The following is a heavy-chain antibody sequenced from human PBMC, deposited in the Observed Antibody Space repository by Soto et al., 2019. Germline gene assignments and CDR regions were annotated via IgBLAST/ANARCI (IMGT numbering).Heavy chain of an antibody. CDR3: ARLPILGYFDY. D-gene: IGHD3-3*02. V-gene: IGHV4-34*01. J-gene: IGHJ4*02. Sequence: SETLSLTCAVYGGSFSGYYWSWIRQPPGKGLEWIGEINHSGSTNYNPSLKSRVTISVDTSKNQFSLKLSSVTAADTAVYYCARLPILGYFDYWGQGTLVTVSS. CDR2: INHSGST. CDR1: GGSFSGYY.